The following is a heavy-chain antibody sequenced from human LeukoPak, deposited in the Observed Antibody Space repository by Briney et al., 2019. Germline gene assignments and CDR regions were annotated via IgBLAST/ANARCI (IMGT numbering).Heavy chain of an antibody. CDR3: ARGLFNYDSSGLNY. V-gene: IGHV3-33*01. CDR1: GFTFSSYG. CDR2: IWYDGSNK. D-gene: IGHD3-22*01. Sequence: GRSLRLSCAASGFTFSSYGMYWVRQAPGKGLEWVTNIWYDGSNKYYADSVKGRFTISRDNSKNTLYLQMNSLRAEDTAVYYCARGLFNYDSSGLNYWGQGTLVTVYS. J-gene: IGHJ4*02.